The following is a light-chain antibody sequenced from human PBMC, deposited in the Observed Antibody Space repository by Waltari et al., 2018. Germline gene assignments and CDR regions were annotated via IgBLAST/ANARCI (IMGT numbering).Light chain of an antibody. CDR3: QKYNSALFT. J-gene: IGKJ3*01. CDR2: AAS. CDR1: QGISNY. Sequence: DIHMTQSPSSLSASVGDRVTISCRARQGISNYLAWYQQKPGKVPKLLIYAASTLQSGVPSRFSGSGSGTDFTLTISSLQPEDVATYYCQKYNSALFTFGPGTKVDIK. V-gene: IGKV1-27*01.